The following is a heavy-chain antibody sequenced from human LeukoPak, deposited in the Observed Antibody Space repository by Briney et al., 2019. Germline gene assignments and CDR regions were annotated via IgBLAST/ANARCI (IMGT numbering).Heavy chain of an antibody. CDR2: VDPEDGET. J-gene: IGHJ4*02. CDR3: AHSGVATIMGGGYYFDD. D-gene: IGHD5-12*01. CDR1: GGTFSSYA. V-gene: IGHV1-69-2*01. Sequence: ASVKVSCKASGGTFSSYAISWVRQAPGKGLEWMGLVDPEDGETIYAEKFQGRVTITADTSTDTAYMELSSLRSEDTAVYYCAHSGVATIMGGGYYFDDWGQATLVTVSS.